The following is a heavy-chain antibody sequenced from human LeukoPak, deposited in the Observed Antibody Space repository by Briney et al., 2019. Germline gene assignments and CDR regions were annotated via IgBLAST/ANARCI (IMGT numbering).Heavy chain of an antibody. Sequence: SSVPVSCLDCGGTFLRYTISWVRQAPGREGEWMGRIIPILGIANYPQKFQGRVTITADKSTSTAYMELSSLRSEDTAVYYCARDRTISNWFDSWGQGTLVTVSS. CDR3: ARDRTISNWFDS. V-gene: IGHV1-69*04. CDR2: IIPILGIA. D-gene: IGHD2/OR15-2a*01. J-gene: IGHJ5*01. CDR1: GGTFLRYT.